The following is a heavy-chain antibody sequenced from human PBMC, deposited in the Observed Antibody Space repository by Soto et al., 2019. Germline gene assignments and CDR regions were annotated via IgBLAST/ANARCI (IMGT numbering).Heavy chain of an antibody. V-gene: IGHV3-30*18. D-gene: IGHD6-19*01. CDR3: AKPVAGTGAGGDY. Sequence: GGSLRLSCAASGFTFSSYGMHWVRQAPGKGLEWVAVISYDGSNKYYADSVKGRFTISRDNSKNTLYLQMNSLRAEDTAVYYCAKPVAGTGAGGDYWGQGTLVTVSS. CDR1: GFTFSSYG. CDR2: ISYDGSNK. J-gene: IGHJ4*02.